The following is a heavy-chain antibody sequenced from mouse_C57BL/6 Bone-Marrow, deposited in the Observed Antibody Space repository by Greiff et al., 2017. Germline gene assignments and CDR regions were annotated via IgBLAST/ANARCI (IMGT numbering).Heavy chain of an antibody. CDR2: ISDGGSYT. Sequence: EVKLMESGGGLVKPGGSLKLSCAASGFTFSSYSMSWVRQTPEKRLEWVATISDGGSYTYYPDNVKGRFTISRDNAKNNLYLQMSQLKSEDTAMYDCAREGDWDYFDYWGQGTTLTVSS. J-gene: IGHJ2*01. CDR3: AREGDWDYFDY. CDR1: GFTFSSYS. D-gene: IGHD4-1*01. V-gene: IGHV5-4*01.